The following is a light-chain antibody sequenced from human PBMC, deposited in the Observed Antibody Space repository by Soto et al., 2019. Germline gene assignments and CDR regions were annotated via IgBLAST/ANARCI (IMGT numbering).Light chain of an antibody. Sequence: DIQMTQSPSTLSASVGDRVTITCRASQSMTNWLAWYQQKPGRAPKLLIYDASNLEAGVPSRFRGSGSGTDFTFTISRLQPEDIATYYCQQYENLPTFGQGTRLEIK. CDR1: QSMTNW. V-gene: IGKV1-33*01. CDR2: DAS. CDR3: QQYENLPT. J-gene: IGKJ5*01.